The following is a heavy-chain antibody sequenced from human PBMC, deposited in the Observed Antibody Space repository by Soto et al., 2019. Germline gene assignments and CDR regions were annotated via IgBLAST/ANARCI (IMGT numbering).Heavy chain of an antibody. CDR1: GFTVSSNY. V-gene: IGHV3-53*01. CDR2: IYSGGST. Sequence: PGGSLRLSCAASGFTVSSNYISWVRQAPGKGLEWVSVIYSGGSTYYADSVKGRFTISRDNSKNTLYLQMNSLRAEDTAVYYCARVIPGIAAAGLDYWGQGTLVTVSS. D-gene: IGHD6-13*01. CDR3: ARVIPGIAAAGLDY. J-gene: IGHJ4*02.